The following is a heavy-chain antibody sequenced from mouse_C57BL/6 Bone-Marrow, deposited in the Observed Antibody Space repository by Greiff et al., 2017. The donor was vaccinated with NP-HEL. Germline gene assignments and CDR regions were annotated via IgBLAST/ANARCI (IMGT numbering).Heavy chain of an antibody. D-gene: IGHD1-1*01. V-gene: IGHV5-16*01. CDR1: GFTFSDYY. J-gene: IGHJ2*01. CDR2: INYDGSST. CDR3: ASITTELATYYFDG. Sequence: EVKLMESEGGLVQPGSSMKLSCTASGFTFSDYYMAWVRQVPEKGLEWVANINYDGSSTYYLDSLKSRFIISRDNAKNILYLQLSSLKSEDTATYYCASITTELATYYFDGGGKGTTLTVAS.